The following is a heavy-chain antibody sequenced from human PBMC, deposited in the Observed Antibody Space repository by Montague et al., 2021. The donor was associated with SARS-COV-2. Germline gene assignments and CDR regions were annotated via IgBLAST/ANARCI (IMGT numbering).Heavy chain of an antibody. Sequence: SETLSLTCTVSGVSISSYYWSWIRQPPGKGLGWIGYIYYSGSTNYNPSLKSRVTISVDTSKNQFSLKLSSVTAADTAVYYCARGFDYWGQGTLVTVSS. J-gene: IGHJ4*02. CDR2: IYYSGST. V-gene: IGHV4-59*01. CDR1: GVSISSYY. CDR3: ARGFDY.